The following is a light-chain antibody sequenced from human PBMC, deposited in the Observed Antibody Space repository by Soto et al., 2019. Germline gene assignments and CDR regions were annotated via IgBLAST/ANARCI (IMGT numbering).Light chain of an antibody. J-gene: IGKJ4*01. V-gene: IGKV1-9*01. Sequence: DIQLTQSPSFLSASVGDRVTISCRASQGISSYLAWYQQKPGKAPRLLIYAASTLQSGVPSRFSGSGYGTEFTLTISSLQPEYFATYYCQQLNSYPLTFGGGTKVEIK. CDR1: QGISSY. CDR2: AAS. CDR3: QQLNSYPLT.